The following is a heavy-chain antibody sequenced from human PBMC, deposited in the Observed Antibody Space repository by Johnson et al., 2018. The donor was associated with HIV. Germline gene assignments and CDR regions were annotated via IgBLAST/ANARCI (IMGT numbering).Heavy chain of an antibody. V-gene: IGHV3-30*02. CDR3: SKEVGNYWPNAFDV. CDR1: GFAFNAYG. D-gene: IGHD3-22*01. J-gene: IGHJ3*01. Sequence: VQVVESGGGVVQPGGSLTLSCAASGFAFNAYGMHWVRQAPGKGLQWVTFIRYDGSNKYYADSVNGRFTISRDNSKNTLYLQMNSLRAEDTAVYYCSKEVGNYWPNAFDVWGQGTMLTVSS. CDR2: IRYDGSNK.